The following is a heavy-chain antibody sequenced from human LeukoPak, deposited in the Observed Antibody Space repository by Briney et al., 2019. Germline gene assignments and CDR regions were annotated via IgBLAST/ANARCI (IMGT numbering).Heavy chain of an antibody. V-gene: IGHV3-23*01. CDR3: AKVRTGHYFDY. CDR2: ISGTGGST. CDR1: GFTFSSYA. J-gene: IGHJ4*02. Sequence: GGSLRLSCAASGFTFSSYAMSWVRQAPGKGLEWVSSISGTGGSTYYADSVKGRFTISRDNSNNTLFLQMNSLRAEDTAVYYCAKVRTGHYFDYWGQGTLVTVSS. D-gene: IGHD1-1*01.